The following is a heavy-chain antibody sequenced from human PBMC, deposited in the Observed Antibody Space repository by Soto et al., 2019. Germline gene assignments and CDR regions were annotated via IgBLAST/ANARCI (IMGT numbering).Heavy chain of an antibody. V-gene: IGHV1-18*01. J-gene: IGHJ6*02. CDR1: GYTFTSYG. CDR3: ASEYYYDSSGYQSYYYYGMDV. D-gene: IGHD3-22*01. CDR2: ISAYNGNT. Sequence: PVKVSCKSSGYTFTSYGIIWVRQATGQGLEWMGWISAYNGNTNYAQKLQGRVTMTTDTSTSTAYMELRSLRSDDTAVYYCASEYYYDSSGYQSYYYYGMDVWGQGTTVTVSS.